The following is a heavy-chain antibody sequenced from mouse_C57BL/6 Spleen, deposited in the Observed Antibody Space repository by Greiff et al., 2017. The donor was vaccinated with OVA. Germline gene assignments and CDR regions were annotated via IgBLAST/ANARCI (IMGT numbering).Heavy chain of an antibody. J-gene: IGHJ1*03. V-gene: IGHV1-61*01. Sequence: QVQLQQPGAELVRPGSSVKLSCKASGYTFTSYWMDWVKQRPGQGLEWIGNIYPSDSETHYNQKFKDKATLTVDKSSSTAYMQLSSLTSEDSAVYYCARGDYGSSPIDVWGTGTTVTVSS. CDR1: GYTFTSYW. CDR2: IYPSDSET. D-gene: IGHD1-1*01. CDR3: ARGDYGSSPIDV.